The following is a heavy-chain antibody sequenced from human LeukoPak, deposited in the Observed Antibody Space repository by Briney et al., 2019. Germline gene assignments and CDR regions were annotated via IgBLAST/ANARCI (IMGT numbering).Heavy chain of an antibody. CDR3: AKGGVMITFGGVIPFDY. CDR2: ISGSGGNT. D-gene: IGHD3-16*02. CDR1: GFTFSSYA. V-gene: IGHV3-23*01. J-gene: IGHJ4*02. Sequence: GGSLRLSCAASGFTFSSYAMSWVRQAPGKGLEWVSAISGSGGNTYYADSVKGRFTISRDNSKNTLYLQMNSLRAEDTAVYYCAKGGVMITFGGVIPFDYWGQGTLVTVSS.